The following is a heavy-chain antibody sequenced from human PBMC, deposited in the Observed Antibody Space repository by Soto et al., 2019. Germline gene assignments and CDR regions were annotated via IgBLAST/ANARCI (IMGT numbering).Heavy chain of an antibody. CDR3: VRGPDYEGYFDY. Sequence: ASVKVSCKASGYSFTGYAMHWVRQAPGQRLEWMGWINAGNGNTKYSQKFQGRVTITRDTSASTAYMGLSSLRSEDTAVYYCVRGPDYEGYFDYWGQGTLVTVSS. V-gene: IGHV1-3*01. D-gene: IGHD3-22*01. CDR1: GYSFTGYA. J-gene: IGHJ4*02. CDR2: INAGNGNT.